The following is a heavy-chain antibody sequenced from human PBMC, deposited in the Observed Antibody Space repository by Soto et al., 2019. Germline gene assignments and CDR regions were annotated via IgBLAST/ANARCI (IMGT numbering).Heavy chain of an antibody. CDR2: AGPSGSST. CDR3: ARTYYYDSTGYYRTFDH. D-gene: IGHD3-22*01. V-gene: IGHV3-23*01. Sequence: HPGGSLRLSCAASGFTFGSYAMSWVRLAPGKGLEWVSVAGPSGSSTFYADSVRGRFTISRDNVENTLYLQMNSLRVADTALYFCARTYYYDSTGYYRTFDHWGQGTLVTVSS. J-gene: IGHJ4*02. CDR1: GFTFGSYA.